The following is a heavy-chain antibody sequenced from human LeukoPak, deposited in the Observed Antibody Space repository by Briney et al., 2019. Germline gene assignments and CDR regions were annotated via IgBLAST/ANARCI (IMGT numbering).Heavy chain of an antibody. Sequence: GESLKISCKGSGYSFTSYWIGWLRQMPGKGLEWMGIIYPGDSDTRYSPSFQGQVTISADKSISTAYLQWSSLKASDTAMYYCARSYDFWSGSSSAFDIWGQGTMVTVSS. CDR1: GYSFTSYW. CDR2: IYPGDSDT. V-gene: IGHV5-51*01. J-gene: IGHJ3*02. CDR3: ARSYDFWSGSSSAFDI. D-gene: IGHD3-3*01.